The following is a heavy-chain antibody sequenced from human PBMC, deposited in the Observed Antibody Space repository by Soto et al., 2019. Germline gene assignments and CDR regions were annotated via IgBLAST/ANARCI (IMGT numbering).Heavy chain of an antibody. CDR3: ARDGSGDRHAFDI. Sequence: GGSLRLSCAASGFSFSSYGMHWVRQAPGKGLEWVAVIWYDGSNKYYADSVKGRFTISRDNSKNTLYLLMDSLRAEDTAVYYCARDGSGDRHAFDIWGQGTMVTVSS. CDR2: IWYDGSNK. CDR1: GFSFSSYG. V-gene: IGHV3-33*01. D-gene: IGHD3-10*01. J-gene: IGHJ3*02.